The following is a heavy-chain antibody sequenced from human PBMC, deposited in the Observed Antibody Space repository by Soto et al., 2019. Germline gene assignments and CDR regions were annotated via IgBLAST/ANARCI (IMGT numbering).Heavy chain of an antibody. CDR3: ARGMTPPGAPAWYYFDS. Sequence: LDQTSTVCGASIRGTSYWGWIRQPAGNGLEWIGRFSLSGTTNYNPSLRSRVTMSADVSKNQFSLRLTSVTAADTALYDCARGMTPPGAPAWYYFDSWGQGTLATVSS. CDR1: GASIRGTSY. CDR2: FSLSGTT. J-gene: IGHJ4*02. D-gene: IGHD2-8*02. V-gene: IGHV4-4*07.